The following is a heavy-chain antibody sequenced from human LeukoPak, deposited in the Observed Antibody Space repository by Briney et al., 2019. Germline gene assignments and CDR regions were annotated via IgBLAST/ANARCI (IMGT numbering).Heavy chain of an antibody. CDR1: GFTFSSYA. V-gene: IGHV3-23*01. D-gene: IGHD3-3*01. J-gene: IGHJ4*02. CDR2: ISGSDGST. Sequence: GGSLRLSCAASGFTFSSYAMSWVRQAPGKGLEWVSAISGSDGSTYYADSVKGRFTISRDNSKNTLYLQMNSLRAEDTAVYYCAKVDFWSGYTGYFDYWGQGTLVTVSS. CDR3: AKVDFWSGYTGYFDY.